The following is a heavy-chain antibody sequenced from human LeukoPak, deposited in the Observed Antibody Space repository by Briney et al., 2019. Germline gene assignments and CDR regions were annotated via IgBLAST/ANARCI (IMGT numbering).Heavy chain of an antibody. Sequence: GGSLRLFCAASGFTFSSYAMSWVRQAPGKGLEWVSAISGSGGSTYYADSVKGRFTISRENSKNTLYLQMNSLRAEDTAVYYCAKDFGYSSSWYTPDYYYYGMDVWGQGTTVTVS. V-gene: IGHV3-23*01. J-gene: IGHJ6*02. CDR1: GFTFSSYA. D-gene: IGHD6-13*01. CDR2: ISGSGGST. CDR3: AKDFGYSSSWYTPDYYYYGMDV.